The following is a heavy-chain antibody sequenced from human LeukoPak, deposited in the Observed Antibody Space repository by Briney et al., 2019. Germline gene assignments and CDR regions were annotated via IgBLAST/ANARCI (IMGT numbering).Heavy chain of an antibody. CDR3: ARGWDTAMDPDFDY. D-gene: IGHD5-18*01. CDR1: GFTFSSYW. Sequence: PGGSLRLSCAASGFTFSSYWMHWVRQAPGKGLVWVSRINSDGSSTSYADSVKGQFTISRDNAKNTLYLQMNSLRAEDTAVYYCARGWDTAMDPDFDYWGQGTLVTVSS. V-gene: IGHV3-74*01. CDR2: INSDGSST. J-gene: IGHJ4*02.